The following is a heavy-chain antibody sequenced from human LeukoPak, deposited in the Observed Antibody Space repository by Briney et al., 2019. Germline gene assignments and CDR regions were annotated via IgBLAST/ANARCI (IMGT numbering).Heavy chain of an antibody. J-gene: IGHJ4*02. V-gene: IGHV5-51*01. CDR1: GYSFTSYW. D-gene: IGHD3-10*01. CDR2: IYPGDSDT. CDR3: ARPSTMVRGVLWYFDY. Sequence: GESLKISCKGSGYSFTSYWIGWVRQMPAKGLEWMGIIYPGDSDTRYGPSFQGQVTISADKSISTAYLQWSSLKASDTAMYYCARPSTMVRGVLWYFDYWGQGTLVTVSS.